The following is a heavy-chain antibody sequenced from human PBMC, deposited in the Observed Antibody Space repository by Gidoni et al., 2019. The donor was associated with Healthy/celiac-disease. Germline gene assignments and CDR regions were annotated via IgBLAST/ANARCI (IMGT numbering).Heavy chain of an antibody. CDR3: ARDPTVTRTGFDY. D-gene: IGHD4-17*01. V-gene: IGHV3-33*01. J-gene: IGHJ4*02. CDR2: IWYDGSNK. CDR1: GFTFSSYG. Sequence: QVQLVESGGGVVQPGRSLRLSCAASGFTFSSYGMHWVRQAPGKGLEWVAVIWYDGSNKYYADSVKGRFTISRDNSKNTLYLQMNSLRAEDTAVYYCARDPTVTRTGFDYWGQGTLVTVSS.